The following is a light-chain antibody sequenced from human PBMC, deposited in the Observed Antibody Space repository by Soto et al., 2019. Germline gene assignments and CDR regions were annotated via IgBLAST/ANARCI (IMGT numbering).Light chain of an antibody. CDR1: SSNIGSNT. J-gene: IGLJ3*02. V-gene: IGLV1-44*01. CDR3: ASWDDSLKGGV. CDR2: RDS. Sequence: QAVVTQPPSVSGTPGQRVAISCSGSSSNIGSNTVNWYQQLPGTAPKLLIFRDSQRPSGVPDRFSASKSGTSASLAISGLQSDDAADYYCASWDDSLKGGVFGGGTKLTVL.